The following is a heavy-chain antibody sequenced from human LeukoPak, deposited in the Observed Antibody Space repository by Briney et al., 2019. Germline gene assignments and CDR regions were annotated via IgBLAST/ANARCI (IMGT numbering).Heavy chain of an antibody. D-gene: IGHD3-10*01. CDR3: ARGWFGELSGVFDY. CDR1: GGSFSGYY. Sequence: PSETLSLTCAVYGGSFSGYYWSWIRQPPGKGLEWIGEINHSGSTNYNPSLKSRVTISVDTSKNQFSLKLSSVTAADTAVYYCARGWFGELSGVFDYWGQGTLVTVSS. CDR2: INHSGST. J-gene: IGHJ4*02. V-gene: IGHV4-34*01.